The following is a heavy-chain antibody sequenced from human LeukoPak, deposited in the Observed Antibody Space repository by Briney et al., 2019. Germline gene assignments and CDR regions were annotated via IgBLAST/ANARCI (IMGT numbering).Heavy chain of an antibody. CDR2: INTNTGNP. CDR1: GYTFTSCA. CDR3: ARSLGSGWYNWFDP. Sequence: ASVKVSCKASGYTFTSCAMNWVRQAPGQGLEWMGWINTNTGNPTYAQGFTGRFVFSLDTSVSTAYLQISSLKAEDTAVYYCARSLGSGWYNWFDPWGQGTLVTVSS. V-gene: IGHV7-4-1*02. D-gene: IGHD6-19*01. J-gene: IGHJ5*02.